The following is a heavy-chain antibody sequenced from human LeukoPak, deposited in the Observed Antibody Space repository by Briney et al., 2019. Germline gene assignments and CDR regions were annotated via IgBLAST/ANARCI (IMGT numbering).Heavy chain of an antibody. J-gene: IGHJ4*02. CDR1: GGSISSYY. V-gene: IGHV4-59*01. D-gene: IGHD3-22*01. CDR3: ARGISSGYYFDY. CDR2: IYYSGST. Sequence: SETLSLTCTVSGGSISSYYWSWIRQPPGKGLEWIGYIYYSGSTNYNPSLKSRVTISVDTSKNQFSLKLSSVTAADTAAYYCARGISSGYYFDYWGQGTLVTVSS.